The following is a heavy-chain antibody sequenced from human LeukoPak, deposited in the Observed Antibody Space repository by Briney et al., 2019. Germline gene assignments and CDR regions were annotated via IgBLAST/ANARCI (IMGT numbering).Heavy chain of an antibody. J-gene: IGHJ4*02. D-gene: IGHD6-6*01. Sequence: ASVKVSCKASGYTFTSYGISWVRQAPGQGLEWMGWISAYNGNTNYAQKLQGRVTMTTDTSTSTAYMELRSLRSDDTAVYYCARDVFLYSSSSIDYWGQGTLVTVSS. CDR2: ISAYNGNT. CDR3: ARDVFLYSSSSIDY. CDR1: GYTFTSYG. V-gene: IGHV1-18*01.